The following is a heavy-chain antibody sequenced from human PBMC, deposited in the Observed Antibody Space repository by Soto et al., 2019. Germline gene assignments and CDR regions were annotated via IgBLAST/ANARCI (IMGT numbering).Heavy chain of an antibody. V-gene: IGHV3-30*03. CDR3: ALIAVQTTVVTPLDY. Sequence: GGSLRLSCAASGFTFSSYGMHWVRPAPGKGLEWVAVISYDGSNKYYADSVKGRFTISRDNSKNTLYLQMNSLRAEDTAVYYCALIAVQTTVVTPLDYWGQGTLVTVSS. CDR2: ISYDGSNK. D-gene: IGHD4-17*01. J-gene: IGHJ4*02. CDR1: GFTFSSYG.